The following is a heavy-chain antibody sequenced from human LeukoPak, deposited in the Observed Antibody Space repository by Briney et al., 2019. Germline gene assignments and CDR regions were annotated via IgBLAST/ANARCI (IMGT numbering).Heavy chain of an antibody. D-gene: IGHD3-10*01. J-gene: IGHJ3*02. CDR1: GFTFNNYG. CDR3: ARGRFGELSVATFDI. CDR2: IWYDGTNK. Sequence: GGSLRLSCAASGFTFNNYGMHWVRPAPGKGLEWVALIWYDGTNKYYGDSVKGRFTISRDNSKNTLYLQMNSLRAEDTAVYYCARGRFGELSVATFDIWGQGTMVTVSS. V-gene: IGHV3-33*01.